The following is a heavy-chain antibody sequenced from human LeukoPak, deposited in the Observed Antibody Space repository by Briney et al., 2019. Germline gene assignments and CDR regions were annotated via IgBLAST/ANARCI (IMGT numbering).Heavy chain of an antibody. V-gene: IGHV3-30*18. CDR2: ISYDGSNK. Sequence: GGSLRLSCAASGFTFSSYGMHRVRQAPGKGLEWVAVISYDGSNKYYADSVKGRFTISRDNSKNTLYLQMNSLRAEDTAVYYCAKAMATIYLDYWGQGTLVTVSS. CDR3: AKAMATIYLDY. J-gene: IGHJ4*02. D-gene: IGHD5-24*01. CDR1: GFTFSSYG.